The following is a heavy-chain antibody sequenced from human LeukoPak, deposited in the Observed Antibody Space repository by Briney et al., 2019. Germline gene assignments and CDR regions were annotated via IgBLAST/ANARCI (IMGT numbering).Heavy chain of an antibody. V-gene: IGHV3-30*02. J-gene: IGHJ4*02. CDR3: AKQSRRTTYGFDY. Sequence: GGSLRLSCAASGFTFSSYGMHWVRQAPGKGLEGVAFIRYDGSNKYYADSVKRRFTISRDNSKNTLYLQMTSLRAEDTAVYYCAKQSRRTTYGFDYWGQGTLVTVSS. D-gene: IGHD2-2*01. CDR2: IRYDGSNK. CDR1: GFTFSSYG.